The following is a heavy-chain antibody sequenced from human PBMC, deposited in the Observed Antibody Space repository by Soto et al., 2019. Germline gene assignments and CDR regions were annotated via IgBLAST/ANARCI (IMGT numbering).Heavy chain of an antibody. CDR1: GFILSDCA. D-gene: IGHD7-27*01. J-gene: IGHJ6*03. CDR3: ARDLSWGSNWYYYMDV. CDR2: ISSSSSVI. Sequence: GGSLRLSCATSGFILSDCAMNWVRQAPGKGLEWVSYISSSSSVIDYADSVKGRFTVSRDNARNSLYLQMNSLRAEDKAVYYCARDLSWGSNWYYYMDVWGHGTLVTVSS. V-gene: IGHV3-48*01.